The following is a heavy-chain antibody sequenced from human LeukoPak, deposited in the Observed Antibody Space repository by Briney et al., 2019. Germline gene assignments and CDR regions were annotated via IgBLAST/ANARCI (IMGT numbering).Heavy chain of an antibody. J-gene: IGHJ4*02. CDR1: GGSISSGGYY. CDR2: IYYSGST. D-gene: IGHD2-15*01. CDR3: ARGEHGYCSGGSCYSGGDY. Sequence: ASETLSLTCTVSGGSISSGGYYWSWIRQHPGKGLEWIGYIYYSGSTYYNPSLKGRVTISVDTSKNQFSLKLSSVTAADTAVYYCARGEHGYCSGGSCYSGGDYWGQGTLVTVSS. V-gene: IGHV4-31*03.